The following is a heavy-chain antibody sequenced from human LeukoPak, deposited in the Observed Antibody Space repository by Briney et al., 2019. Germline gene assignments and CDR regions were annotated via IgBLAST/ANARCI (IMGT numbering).Heavy chain of an antibody. V-gene: IGHV4-31*03. CDR1: GGSISSGGYY. Sequence: SETLSLTCTVSGGSISSGGYYWSWIRQHPGKGLEWIGYIYYSGSTYYNPSLKSRVTISVDTSKSRFSLKLSSVTAADTALYYCARGSGWYPNYFDYWGQGTLVTVSS. D-gene: IGHD6-19*01. CDR3: ARGSGWYPNYFDY. J-gene: IGHJ4*02. CDR2: IYYSGST.